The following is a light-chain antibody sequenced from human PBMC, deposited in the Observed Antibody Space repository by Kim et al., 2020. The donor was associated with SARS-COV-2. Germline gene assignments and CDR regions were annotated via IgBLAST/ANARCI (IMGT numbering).Light chain of an antibody. CDR1: KLGDKY. CDR3: QAWDSRIPVV. J-gene: IGLJ3*02. CDR2: QDI. V-gene: IGLV3-1*01. Sequence: SYELTQPPSVSVSPGQTGSITCSGDKLGDKYACWYQQRPGQSPVLVIYQDIKRPSGIPERFSGSSSGNTATLTISGTQAMDEADYYCQAWDSRIPVVFGG.